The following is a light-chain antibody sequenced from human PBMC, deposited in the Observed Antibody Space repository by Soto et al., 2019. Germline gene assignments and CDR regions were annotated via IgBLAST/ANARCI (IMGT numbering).Light chain of an antibody. CDR1: SGHSTYA. CDR2: LNSDGRH. V-gene: IGLV4-69*01. J-gene: IGLJ2*01. CDR3: QTWGTGGDVV. Sequence: QLVLTQSPSASASLGASVKLTCTLSSGHSTYAIAWHQQQPEKGPRYLMNLNSDGRHSKGDGIPDRFSGTSSGAERYLTISSLQSEDEADDYCQTWGTGGDVVFGGGTKLTVL.